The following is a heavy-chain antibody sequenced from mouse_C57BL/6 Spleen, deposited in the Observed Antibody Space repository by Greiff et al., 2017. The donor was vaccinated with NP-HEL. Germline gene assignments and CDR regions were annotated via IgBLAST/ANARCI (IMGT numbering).Heavy chain of an antibody. CDR2: IYPGDGDT. CDR1: GYAFSSSW. J-gene: IGHJ2*01. V-gene: IGHV1-82*01. Sequence: VQLQQSGPELVKPGASVKISCKASGYAFSSSWMNWVKQRPGKGLEWIGRIYPGDGDTNYNGKFKGKATLTADKSSSTAYMQLSSLTSGDSAVYFCARGYYPDYWGQGTTLTVSS. CDR3: ARGYYPDY.